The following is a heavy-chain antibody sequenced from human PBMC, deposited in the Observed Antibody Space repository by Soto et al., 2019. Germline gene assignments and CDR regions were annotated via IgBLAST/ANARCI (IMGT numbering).Heavy chain of an antibody. D-gene: IGHD3-22*01. Sequence: ASVKVSCKASGYTFTSYDINWVRQATGQGLEWMGWMNPNSGNTGYAQKFQGRVTMTRNTSISTAYMELSSLRSEDTAVYYCARVGYYYDSSGYYLSLDYWGQGTLVTVSS. J-gene: IGHJ4*02. CDR1: GYTFTSYD. V-gene: IGHV1-8*01. CDR3: ARVGYYYDSSGYYLSLDY. CDR2: MNPNSGNT.